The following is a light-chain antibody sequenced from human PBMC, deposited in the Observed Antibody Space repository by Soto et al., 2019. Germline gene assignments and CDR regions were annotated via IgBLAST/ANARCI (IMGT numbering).Light chain of an antibody. Sequence: DIQMTQSPSSVSASVGDRVIITCRASQGISSWLAGYQQKPGEAPKLLIFAASRLHSDVPSRFSGSGSGTDFTLSLSDLQPEDLATSYCQQADSFPLTFGGGTKVEIK. J-gene: IGKJ4*01. CDR3: QQADSFPLT. V-gene: IGKV1D-12*01. CDR1: QGISSW. CDR2: AAS.